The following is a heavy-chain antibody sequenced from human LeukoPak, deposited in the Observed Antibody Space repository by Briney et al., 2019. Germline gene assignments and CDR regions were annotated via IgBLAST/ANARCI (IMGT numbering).Heavy chain of an antibody. Sequence: GASVKVSCKASGYTFTSYAMHWVRQAPGQRLEWVGWINTGNGNTKYSQKFQGRVTITRDTSASTAYMELSSLRSEDTAVYYCARDHYYDTTGSFSFDIWGQGTMVTVS. J-gene: IGHJ3*02. CDR3: ARDHYYDTTGSFSFDI. CDR1: GYTFTSYA. V-gene: IGHV1-3*04. D-gene: IGHD3-22*01. CDR2: INTGNGNT.